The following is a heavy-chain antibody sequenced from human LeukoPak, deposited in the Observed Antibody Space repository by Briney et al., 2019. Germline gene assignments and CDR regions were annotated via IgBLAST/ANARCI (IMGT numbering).Heavy chain of an antibody. D-gene: IGHD3-10*01. CDR3: AKGISITMVRGVIDGDAFDI. CDR2: ISGSGGST. CDR1: GFTFSSYG. Sequence: GGSLRLSCAASGFTFSSYGMSWVRQAPGKGLEWVSAISGSGGSTYYADSVKGRFTISRDNSKNTLYLQMNSLRAEDTAVYYCAKGISITMVRGVIDGDAFDIWGQGTMVTVSS. J-gene: IGHJ3*02. V-gene: IGHV3-23*01.